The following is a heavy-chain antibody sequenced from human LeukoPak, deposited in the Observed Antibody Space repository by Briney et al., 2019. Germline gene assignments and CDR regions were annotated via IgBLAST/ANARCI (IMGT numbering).Heavy chain of an antibody. CDR3: AKDLFTEWLPMDV. J-gene: IGHJ6*03. CDR2: IRYDGSND. Sequence: GGSLRLSCAASGFTFSTYGMHWVRQAPGKGLEWVAFIRYDGSNDYYADSVRGRFSIFRDNSKNTLCLQMSSLTPEDTAVYYCAKDLFTEWLPMDVWGKGTTVTVSS. CDR1: GFTFSTYG. D-gene: IGHD3-3*01. V-gene: IGHV3-30*02.